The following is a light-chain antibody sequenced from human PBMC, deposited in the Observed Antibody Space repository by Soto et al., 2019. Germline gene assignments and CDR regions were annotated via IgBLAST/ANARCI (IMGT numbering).Light chain of an antibody. Sequence: QSALTQPASVSGSPGQSITISCTGTSSDVGAYNYVSWYQQHPGKAPKFMIYDVINRPSGVSTRFSGSKSGNTASLTISGLQAEDEAHYYCSSYTSSSTYVVFGGGTKLTVL. CDR3: SSYTSSSTYVV. CDR2: DVI. V-gene: IGLV2-14*01. CDR1: SSDVGAYNY. J-gene: IGLJ2*01.